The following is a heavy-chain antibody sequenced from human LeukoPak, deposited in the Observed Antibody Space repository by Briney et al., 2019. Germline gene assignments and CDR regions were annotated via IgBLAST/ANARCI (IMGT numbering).Heavy chain of an antibody. J-gene: IGHJ4*02. Sequence: GGSLRLSCAASGFTFSDSYMTWVRQAPGKGVEWVAYISGSGHDINYSESAKGRFTISRENAKNSMYLQMNSLRAGDTAVYYCVRLSPYDSSGYYYDYWGQGTLVTVSS. V-gene: IGHV3-11*06. CDR1: GFTFSDSY. CDR2: ISGSGHDI. D-gene: IGHD3-22*01. CDR3: VRLSPYDSSGYYYDY.